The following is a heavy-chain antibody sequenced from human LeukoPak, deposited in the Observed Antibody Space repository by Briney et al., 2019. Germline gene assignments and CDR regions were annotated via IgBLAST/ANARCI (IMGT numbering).Heavy chain of an antibody. CDR3: ARDQDSSGWYGGYYFDY. CDR1: GFVFSTYG. J-gene: IGHJ4*02. CDR2: ISYDGSNK. D-gene: IGHD6-19*01. V-gene: IGHV3-30*03. Sequence: TGGSLRLSCAASGFVFSTYGMHWVRQAPGKGLEWVAVISYDGSNKFYTDSVKGRFTISRDNSKNTMSLQMNSLRVEDTAVYYCARDQDSSGWYGGYYFDYWGQGTLVTVSS.